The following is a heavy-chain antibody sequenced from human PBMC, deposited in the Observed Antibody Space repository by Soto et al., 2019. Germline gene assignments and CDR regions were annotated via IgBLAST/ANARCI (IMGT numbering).Heavy chain of an antibody. CDR2: IIPIFGTA. V-gene: IGHV1-69*01. CDR3: AREFPTLGHDAFDI. Sequence: QVQLVQSGAEVKKPGSSVKVSCKASGGTFSSYAISWVRQAPGQGLEWMGGIIPIFGTANYTQKFQGRVTITEDESTRTAYMELSSLRSEYTAVYYCAREFPTLGHDAFDIWGQGTMVTVSS. D-gene: IGHD7-27*01. J-gene: IGHJ3*02. CDR1: GGTFSSYA.